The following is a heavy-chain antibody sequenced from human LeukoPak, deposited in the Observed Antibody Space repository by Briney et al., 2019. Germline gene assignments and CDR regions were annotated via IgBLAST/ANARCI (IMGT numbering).Heavy chain of an antibody. V-gene: IGHV1-69*05. CDR1: AGGFSICG. Sequence: GAAGKVSFKAAAGGFSICGFSWLRHGPGQGLGLEGGVVPIYGTANYAQKFQGRVTITTEESTSTAYMELSSLRSEDTAVYYCARGVWFGDETAYYMDVWGKGTTVTVSS. CDR3: ARGVWFGDETAYYMDV. CDR2: VVPIYGTA. J-gene: IGHJ6*03. D-gene: IGHD3-10*01.